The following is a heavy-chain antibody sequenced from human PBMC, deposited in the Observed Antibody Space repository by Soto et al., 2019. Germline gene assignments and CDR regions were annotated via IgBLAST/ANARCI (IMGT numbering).Heavy chain of an antibody. V-gene: IGHV4-59*01. D-gene: IGHD6-13*01. CDR2: VYYSGNT. CDR3: ARKGAAASYAHYYMDV. J-gene: IGHJ6*03. Sequence: PSETLSLTCTVSGGSISPYYWSWIRQPPGKGLEWIGYVYYSGNTNYNPSLESRVTISVDTSRNRFSLNLTSATAADTAVYDCARKGAAASYAHYYMDVWGRGTAVTVSS. CDR1: GGSISPYY.